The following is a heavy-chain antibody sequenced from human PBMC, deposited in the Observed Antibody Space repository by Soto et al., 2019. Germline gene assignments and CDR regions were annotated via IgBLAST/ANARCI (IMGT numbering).Heavy chain of an antibody. Sequence: QITLKESGPTLVKPTQTLTLTCTFSGFSLSTSGVGVGWIRQPPGKALEWLALIYWDDDKRYSPSLRSRLTNNKDTSKNQVVSTMTHKDPVDTATYLCIQCRCGGDCHQSYASHYYYGMDVWGQGTTVTVSS. V-gene: IGHV2-5*02. J-gene: IGHJ6*02. CDR3: IQCRCGGDCHQSYASHYYYGMDV. D-gene: IGHD2-21*02. CDR2: IYWDDDK. CDR1: GFSLSTSGVG.